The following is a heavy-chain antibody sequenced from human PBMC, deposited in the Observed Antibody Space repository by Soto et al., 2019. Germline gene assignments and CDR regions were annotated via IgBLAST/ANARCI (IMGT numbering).Heavy chain of an antibody. CDR3: AKSTTPSIAARSYYYYYYGMDV. Sequence: GGSLRLSCAASGFTFSSYAMSWVRQAPGKGLEWVSAISGSGGSTYYADSVKGRFTISRDNSKNTLYLQMNSLRAEDTAVYYCAKSTTPSIAARSYYYYYYGMDVWGQGTTVTVSS. CDR2: ISGSGGST. CDR1: GFTFSSYA. V-gene: IGHV3-23*01. J-gene: IGHJ6*02. D-gene: IGHD6-6*01.